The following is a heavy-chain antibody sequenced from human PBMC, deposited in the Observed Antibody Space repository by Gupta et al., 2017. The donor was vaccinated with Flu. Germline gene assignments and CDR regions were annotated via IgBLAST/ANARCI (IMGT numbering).Heavy chain of an antibody. V-gene: IGHV1-2*02. J-gene: IGHJ4*02. CDR2: INPNSGGT. CDR3: ASYKGWQWLV. Sequence: HWVRQAPGQGLEWMGWINPNSGGTNYAQKFQGRVTMTRDTSISTAYMELSRLRSDDTAVYYCASYKGWQWLVWGQGTLVTVSS. D-gene: IGHD6-19*01.